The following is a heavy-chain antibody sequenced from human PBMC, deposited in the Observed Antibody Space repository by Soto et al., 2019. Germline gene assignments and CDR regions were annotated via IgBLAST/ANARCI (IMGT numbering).Heavy chain of an antibody. CDR1: GYGFTSYW. Sequence: PGESLKISCKGSGYGFTSYWISWVRQMPGKGLEWMGRIDPSDSYTNYSPSFQGHVTISADKSISTAYLQWSSLKASDTAMYYCATPSPYSSSPRGAFDIWGQGTMVTVSS. D-gene: IGHD6-6*01. CDR2: IDPSDSYT. V-gene: IGHV5-10-1*01. J-gene: IGHJ3*02. CDR3: ATPSPYSSSPRGAFDI.